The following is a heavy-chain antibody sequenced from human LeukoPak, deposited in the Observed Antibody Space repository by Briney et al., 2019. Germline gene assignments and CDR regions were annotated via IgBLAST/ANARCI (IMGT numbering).Heavy chain of an antibody. CDR3: ATRAEQYYFDY. V-gene: IGHV3-49*03. CDR1: GFTFGDYA. D-gene: IGHD1/OR15-1a*01. CDR2: IRSKAYGGTT. J-gene: IGHJ4*02. Sequence: PGRSLRLSCTASGFTFGDYAMTWFRQAPGKGLEWVGFIRSKAYGGTTEYAASVKGRFTISRDDSKSIAYLQMNSLKTEDTAVYYCATRAEQYYFDYWGQGTLVTVSS.